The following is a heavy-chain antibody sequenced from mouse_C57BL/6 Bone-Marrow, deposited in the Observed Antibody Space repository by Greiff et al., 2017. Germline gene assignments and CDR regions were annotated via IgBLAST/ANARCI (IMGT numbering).Heavy chain of an antibody. J-gene: IGHJ4*01. Sequence: EVQGVESGGGLVKPGGSLKLSCAASGFTFSSYTMSWVRQTPETRLEWVATISGGGGNTYYPDSVKGRFTISRDNAKNTLYLQMSSLRSEDTALYYCAREYDGYYYAMDYWGQGTSVTVSS. CDR1: GFTFSSYT. CDR2: ISGGGGNT. D-gene: IGHD2-3*01. V-gene: IGHV5-9*01. CDR3: AREYDGYYYAMDY.